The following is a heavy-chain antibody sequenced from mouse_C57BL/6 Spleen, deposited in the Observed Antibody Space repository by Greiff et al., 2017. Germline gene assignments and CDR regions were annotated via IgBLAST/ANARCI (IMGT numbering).Heavy chain of an antibody. Sequence: VQLKESGPGLVAPSQSLSITCTVSGFSLTSYGVHWIRQPPGKGLEWLVVIWSDGITTYNSALKSRLSINKDNSRSQVFLKMHSLQTDDTAMYYCATSSNYGGFAYWGQGTLVTVSA. CDR2: IWSDGIT. V-gene: IGHV2-6*03. D-gene: IGHD2-5*01. CDR3: ATSSNYGGFAY. CDR1: GFSLTSYG. J-gene: IGHJ3*01.